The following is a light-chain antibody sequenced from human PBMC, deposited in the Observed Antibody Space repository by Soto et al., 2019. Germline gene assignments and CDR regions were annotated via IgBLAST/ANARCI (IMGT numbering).Light chain of an antibody. CDR1: HSVSGNY. Sequence: EVVLTQSPGTLSLSTGERATLSCRASHSVSGNYLAWYQQKAGQAPRLLIYGASTRAAGIPDRFSGSGSGTDFTLTISSLEPDDSAVYHCQQYGTSSWTFGQGTKVDI. CDR3: QQYGTSSWT. CDR2: GAS. J-gene: IGKJ1*01. V-gene: IGKV3-20*01.